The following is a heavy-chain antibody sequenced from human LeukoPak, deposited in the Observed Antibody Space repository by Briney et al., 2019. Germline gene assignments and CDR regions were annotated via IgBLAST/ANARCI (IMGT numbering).Heavy chain of an antibody. Sequence: GGSLRLSCAASGFTFSSYGMHWVRQAPGKGLEWVSSISSSSSYIYYADSVKGRFTISRDNAKNSLYLQMNSLRAEDTAVYYCARDLIQYCSGGSCYNTDYYYGMDVWGQGTTVTVSS. V-gene: IGHV3-21*01. CDR1: GFTFSSYG. J-gene: IGHJ6*02. D-gene: IGHD2-15*01. CDR2: ISSSSSYI. CDR3: ARDLIQYCSGGSCYNTDYYYGMDV.